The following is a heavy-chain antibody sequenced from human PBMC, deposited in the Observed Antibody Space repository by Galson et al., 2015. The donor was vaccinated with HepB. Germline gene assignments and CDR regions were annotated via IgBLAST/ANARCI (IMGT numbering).Heavy chain of an antibody. CDR2: ISAYNGNT. CDR1: GYTFTSYG. D-gene: IGHD5-18*01. V-gene: IGHV1-18*04. J-gene: IGHJ4*02. CDR3: AREGTQSSYGHGAYYFDY. Sequence: SVKVSCKASGYTFTSYGISWVRQAPGQGLEWMGWISAYNGNTNYAQKLQGRVTMTTDTSTSTAYMELRSLRSDDTAVYYCAREGTQSSYGHGAYYFDYWGQGTLVTVSS.